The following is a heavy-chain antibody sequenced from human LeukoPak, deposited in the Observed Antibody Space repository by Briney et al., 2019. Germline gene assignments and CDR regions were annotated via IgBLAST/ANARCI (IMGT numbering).Heavy chain of an antibody. J-gene: IGHJ4*02. CDR3: AREMRWFGELLRPSFDY. D-gene: IGHD3-10*01. V-gene: IGHV4-39*07. CDR2: IYYSGST. Sequence: PSETLSLTCTVSGGSISSSSYYWGWIRQPPGKGLEWIGSIYYSGSTYYNPSLKSRVTISVDTSKNQFSLKLSSVTAADTAVYYCAREMRWFGELLRPSFDYWGQGTLVTVSS. CDR1: GGSISSSSYY.